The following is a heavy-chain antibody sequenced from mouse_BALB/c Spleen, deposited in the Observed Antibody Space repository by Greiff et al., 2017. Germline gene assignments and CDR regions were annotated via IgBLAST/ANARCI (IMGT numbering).Heavy chain of an antibody. V-gene: IGHV5-17*02. CDR2: ISSGSSTI. CDR1: GFTFSSFG. CDR3: ARSRTSGYYFDY. Sequence: EVMLVESGGGLVQPGGSRKLSCAASGFTFSSFGMHWVRQAPEKGLEWVAYISSGSSTIYYADTVKGRFTISRDNPKNTLFLQMTSLRSEDTAMYYCARSRTSGYYFDYWGQGTTLTVSS. J-gene: IGHJ2*01.